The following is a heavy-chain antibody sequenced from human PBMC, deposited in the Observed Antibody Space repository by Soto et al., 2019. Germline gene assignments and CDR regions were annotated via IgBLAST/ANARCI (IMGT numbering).Heavy chain of an antibody. Sequence: EVQLVESGGGLVQPGGSLRLSCAASGFTCSSYWMSWVRQAPGKGLEWVANIKQDGSEKYYVDSVKGRFTISRDNAKNSLYLQMNSLRAEDTAVYYCAREGYYCDYWGQGTLVPVSS. J-gene: IGHJ4*02. D-gene: IGHD3-22*01. CDR1: GFTCSSYW. CDR2: IKQDGSEK. V-gene: IGHV3-7*05. CDR3: AREGYYCDY.